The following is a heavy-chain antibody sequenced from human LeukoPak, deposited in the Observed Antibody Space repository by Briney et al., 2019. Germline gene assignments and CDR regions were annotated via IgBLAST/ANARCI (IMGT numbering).Heavy chain of an antibody. D-gene: IGHD6-13*01. V-gene: IGHV4-31*03. CDR2: IHYSGST. J-gene: IGHJ4*02. CDR1: GGSISSGGSY. Sequence: ASETLSLTCTVSGGSISSGGSYWIWLRQPPGEGLEWSGYIHYSGSTYYNPSLKSRVTMSVDTSKNQFSLKLSSVTAADTAVYYCARDRRYTSTWHLDYWGQGTLVTVSS. CDR3: ARDRRYTSTWHLDY.